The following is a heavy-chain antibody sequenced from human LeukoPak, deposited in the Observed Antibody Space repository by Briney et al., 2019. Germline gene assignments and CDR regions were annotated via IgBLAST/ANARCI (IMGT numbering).Heavy chain of an antibody. V-gene: IGHV1-2*02. CDR1: GYTFTGYY. D-gene: IGHD6-13*01. CDR2: INPNSGGT. Sequence: GASVKVSCKASGYTFTGYYMHWVRQAPGQGLEWMGWINPNSGGTNYAQKFQGRVTMTRDTSISTAYMELSRLRSDDTAVYYCATCLQQLCRWFDPWGQGTLVTVSS. CDR3: ATCLQQLCRWFDP. J-gene: IGHJ5*02.